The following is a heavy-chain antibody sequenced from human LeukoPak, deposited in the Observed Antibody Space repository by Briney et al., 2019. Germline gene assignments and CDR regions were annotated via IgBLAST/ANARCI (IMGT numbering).Heavy chain of an antibody. V-gene: IGHV4-59*01. Sequence: SETLSLTCTVSGGSISSYSWSWIRQPPGKGLEWIGYIYHSGSTNYSPSPNYNPSLKSRVTFSVDTSKNQFSLRLTSVTAADTAVYYCARRAYCSCGSCYGWFDPWGQGTLVTVSS. CDR2: IYHSGST. D-gene: IGHD2-15*01. CDR3: ARRAYCSCGSCYGWFDP. J-gene: IGHJ5*02. CDR1: GGSISSYS.